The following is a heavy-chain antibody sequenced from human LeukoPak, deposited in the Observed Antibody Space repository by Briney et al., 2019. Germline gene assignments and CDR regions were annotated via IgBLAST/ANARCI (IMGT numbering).Heavy chain of an antibody. Sequence: GGSLRLSCAASGFTVSSNYMSWVRRAPGKGLEWVSVIYSGGITYYADSVKGRFTISRDTPKNTLYLQMNSLRVEDTAVYYCASWPGGWYGEDSWGQGTLVTVSS. CDR1: GFTVSSNY. CDR2: IYSGGIT. V-gene: IGHV3-53*01. D-gene: IGHD6-19*01. J-gene: IGHJ4*02. CDR3: ASWPGGWYGEDS.